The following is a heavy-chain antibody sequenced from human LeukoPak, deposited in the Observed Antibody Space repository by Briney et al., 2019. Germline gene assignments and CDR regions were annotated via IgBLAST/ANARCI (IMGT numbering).Heavy chain of an antibody. Sequence: GGSVRLSCAASGFTFNIYSMNWVRQAPGKGLEWVSYISGSSSTIYYADSVKGRFTISRDNAKNSLYLQMNSLRDEDTAVYYCARDLFLELLPHSTRKYGMDVWGQGTTVTVSS. CDR2: ISGSSSTI. CDR3: ARDLFLELLPHSTRKYGMDV. CDR1: GFTFNIYS. J-gene: IGHJ6*02. V-gene: IGHV3-48*02. D-gene: IGHD3-3*01.